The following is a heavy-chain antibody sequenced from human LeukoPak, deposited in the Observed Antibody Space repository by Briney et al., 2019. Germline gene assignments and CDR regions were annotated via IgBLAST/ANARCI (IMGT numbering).Heavy chain of an antibody. Sequence: GGSLRLSCAASGFTFSSYSMNWVRQAPGKGLEWVSSISSSSSYIYYADSVKGRFTISRDNAKNSLYLQMNSLRAEDTAVYYCAIVPRDIVVVPAATPNFDLWGRGTLVTVSS. V-gene: IGHV3-21*01. D-gene: IGHD2-2*01. CDR3: AIVPRDIVVVPAATPNFDL. CDR1: GFTFSSYS. J-gene: IGHJ2*01. CDR2: ISSSSSYI.